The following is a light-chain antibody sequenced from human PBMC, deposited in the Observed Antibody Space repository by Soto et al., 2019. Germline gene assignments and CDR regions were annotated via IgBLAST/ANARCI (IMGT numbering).Light chain of an antibody. CDR2: GAY. J-gene: IGKJ5*01. V-gene: IGKV1-27*01. Sequence: PSSLSASAGDGGTYISRASQVIGNYLAWYQQKPGKVPKLLIYGAYTLQSGVPSRFSGSGSGTDFTLTISSLQTEDVAIYYCQKYNCGLITVGQGTRLEIK. CDR3: QKYNCGLIT. CDR1: QVIGNY.